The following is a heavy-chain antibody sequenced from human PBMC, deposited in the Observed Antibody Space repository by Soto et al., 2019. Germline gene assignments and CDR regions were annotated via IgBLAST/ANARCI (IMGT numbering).Heavy chain of an antibody. J-gene: IGHJ5*02. CDR3: ARWGGYSGYDSGWFDP. CDR1: GFTFSSYG. CDR2: IWYDGSNK. Sequence: PGGSLRLSCAASGFTFSSYGMHWVRQAPGKGLEWVAVIWYDGSNKYYADSVKGRFTISRDNSKNTLYLQMNSLRAEDTAVYYCARWGGYSGYDSGWFDPWGQGTLVTVSS. V-gene: IGHV3-33*01. D-gene: IGHD5-12*01.